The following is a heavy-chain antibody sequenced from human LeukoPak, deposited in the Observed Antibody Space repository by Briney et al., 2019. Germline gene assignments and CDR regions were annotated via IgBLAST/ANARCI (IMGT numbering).Heavy chain of an antibody. Sequence: PGGSLRLSCSASGYTFSTYAMHWVRQAPGKGLEYVSGISSNGGSTYYADSVKGTFTISRDNSKNTLYLEMSGLRTEDTAVYHCVKGRSMTRENFDWWGQGTLVTVSS. V-gene: IGHV3-64D*06. CDR1: GYTFSTYA. CDR2: ISSNGGST. CDR3: VKGRSMTRENFDW. D-gene: IGHD4-11*01. J-gene: IGHJ4*02.